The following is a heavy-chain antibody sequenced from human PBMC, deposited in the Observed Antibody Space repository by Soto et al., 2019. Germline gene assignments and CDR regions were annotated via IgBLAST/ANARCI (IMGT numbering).Heavy chain of an antibody. J-gene: IGHJ5*02. CDR3: AHRLFLGGFGRLGVGWFDP. CDR1: RFSLSTSGVG. Sequence: SGPTLVNPTQTLTLTCTFSRFSLSTSGVGVGWIRQPPGKALEWLALIYWDDDKRYSPSLKSRLTITKDTSKNQVVLTMTNMDPVDTATYYCAHRLFLGGFGRLGVGWFDPWGQGTLVTVSS. V-gene: IGHV2-5*02. CDR2: IYWDDDK. D-gene: IGHD3-10*01.